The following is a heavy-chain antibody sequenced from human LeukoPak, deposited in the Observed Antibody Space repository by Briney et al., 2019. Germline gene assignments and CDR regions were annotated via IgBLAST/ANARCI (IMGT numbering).Heavy chain of an antibody. Sequence: GGSLRLSCAASGFTFSSYSMNWVRQAPGKGLEWVSSISSSSSYIYYADSLKGRFTISRDNAKNSLYLQMNSLRAEDTAVYYCAKNPRGGSYPDWGQGTLVTVSS. V-gene: IGHV3-21*04. CDR1: GFTFSSYS. CDR2: ISSSSSYI. CDR3: AKNPRGGSYPD. J-gene: IGHJ4*02. D-gene: IGHD1-26*01.